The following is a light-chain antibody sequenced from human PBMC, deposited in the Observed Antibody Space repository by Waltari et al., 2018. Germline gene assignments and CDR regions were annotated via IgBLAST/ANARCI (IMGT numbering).Light chain of an antibody. V-gene: IGKV3-20*01. CDR3: QQYVSSPKT. CDR1: ESVTKY. Sequence: EIVLTQSPGPLSWSPGERGTLSCRASESVTKYVAWYQHKPGQAPRLLIYGASTRVIGIPDRISGSGSGTDFTLTITRLEPEDFAMYYCQQYVSSPKTFGPGTKVEIK. CDR2: GAS. J-gene: IGKJ1*01.